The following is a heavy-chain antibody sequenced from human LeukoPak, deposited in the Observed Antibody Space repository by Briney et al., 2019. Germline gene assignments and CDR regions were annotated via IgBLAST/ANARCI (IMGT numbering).Heavy chain of an antibody. CDR2: INHSGST. D-gene: IGHD6-13*01. Sequence: GSLRLSCAASGFTLSSYAMNWVRQPPGKGLEWIGEINHSGSTNYNPSLKSRVTISVDTSKNHFSLKLSSVTTADTAVYYCARGRKQQLVQYYYYYYMDVWGKGTTVTVSS. CDR1: GFTLSSYA. V-gene: IGHV4-34*01. J-gene: IGHJ6*03. CDR3: ARGRKQQLVQYYYYYYMDV.